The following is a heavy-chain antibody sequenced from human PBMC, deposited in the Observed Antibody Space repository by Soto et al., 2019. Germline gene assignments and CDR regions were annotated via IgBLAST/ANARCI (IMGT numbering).Heavy chain of an antibody. CDR2: IYYSGST. Sequence: NPSETLSLTCTVSGCSISSYYWSWIRQPPGKGLEWIGYIYYSGSTNYNPSLKSRVTISVDTSKNQFSLKLSSVTAADTAVYYCARSDGRYWGQGTLVTVSS. CDR1: GCSISSYY. CDR3: ARSDGRY. V-gene: IGHV4-59*01. J-gene: IGHJ4*02.